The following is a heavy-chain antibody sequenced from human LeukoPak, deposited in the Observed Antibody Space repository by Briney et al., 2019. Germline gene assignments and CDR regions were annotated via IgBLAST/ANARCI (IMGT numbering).Heavy chain of an antibody. CDR1: GFTFNAYN. D-gene: IGHD3-9*01. CDR3: AREHILTAYYGDY. CDR2: INPKSGGA. J-gene: IGHJ4*02. Sequence: ASVKVSCKASGFTFNAYNIHWVRQAPGQGLEWMGWINPKSGGANYAQKFQGRVTMTWDTSISTAYMELSRLRSDDTAVYYCAREHILTAYYGDYWGQGTLVTVSS. V-gene: IGHV1-2*02.